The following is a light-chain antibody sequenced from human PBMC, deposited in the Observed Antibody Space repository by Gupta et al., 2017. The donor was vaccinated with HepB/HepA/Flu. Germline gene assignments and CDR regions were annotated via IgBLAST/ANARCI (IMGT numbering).Light chain of an antibody. CDR3: TSYTSRSTLVV. J-gene: IGLJ2*01. Sequence: QSALPQPASVSGPPGQSITTSCTGTSSDVGGYNYVAWYQQHPGKAPKLMIYDVTNRPSGVSNRFSGSKSGSTASLTISGLQAEDEADYYCTSYTSRSTLVVFGGGTKLTVL. CDR1: SSDVGGYNY. V-gene: IGLV2-14*01. CDR2: DVT.